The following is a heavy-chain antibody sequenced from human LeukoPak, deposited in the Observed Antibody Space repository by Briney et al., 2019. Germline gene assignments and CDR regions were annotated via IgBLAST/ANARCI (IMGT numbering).Heavy chain of an antibody. V-gene: IGHV3-53*01. CDR1: GLTVITND. J-gene: IGHJ4*02. Sequence: GGSLRLSCAASGLTVITNDMTWVRQAPGKGLEWVSVLYSDGNTKYADSVRGRFTISRDNSKNTLYLEMNSLSPDDTAVYYCARGVEPLAANTLAYWGQGTLVTVSS. CDR3: ARGVEPLAANTLAY. D-gene: IGHD1-14*01. CDR2: LYSDGNT.